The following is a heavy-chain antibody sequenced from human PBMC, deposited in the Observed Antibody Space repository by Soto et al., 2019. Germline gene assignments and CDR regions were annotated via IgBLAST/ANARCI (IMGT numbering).Heavy chain of an antibody. V-gene: IGHV1-69*01. Sequence: QVQLVQSGAEVQKPGSSVKVSCKASGGTFSSYAISWVRQAPGQGLEWMGGIIPIFGTANYAQKFQGRVTITADESTSTAYMELSSLRSEDTAVYYCARGRPTDSSGWPNYGMDVWGQGTTVTVSS. CDR2: IIPIFGTA. D-gene: IGHD6-19*01. J-gene: IGHJ6*02. CDR3: ARGRPTDSSGWPNYGMDV. CDR1: GGTFSSYA.